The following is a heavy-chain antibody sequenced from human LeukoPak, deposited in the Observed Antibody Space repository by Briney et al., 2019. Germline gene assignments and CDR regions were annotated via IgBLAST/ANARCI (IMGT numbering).Heavy chain of an antibody. CDR1: GYTFSTYA. V-gene: IGHV1-69*04. D-gene: IGHD3-10*01. J-gene: IGHJ4*02. CDR2: IIPILGIA. CDR3: ARFFGSGSYYKYYFDY. Sequence: GASVKVSCKGSGYTFSTYAISWVRQAPGQGLEWMGRIIPILGIANYAQKFQGRVTITADKSTSTAYMELSSLRSEDTAVYYCARFFGSGSYYKYYFDYWGQGTLVTVSS.